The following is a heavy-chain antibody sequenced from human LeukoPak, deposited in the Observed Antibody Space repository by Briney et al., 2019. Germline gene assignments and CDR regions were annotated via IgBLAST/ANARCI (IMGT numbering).Heavy chain of an antibody. V-gene: IGHV4-38-2*02. CDR3: AKVSSSSWDQVEYYLDH. CDR1: GYSINSIYY. J-gene: IGHJ4*02. CDR2: IYHSGST. Sequence: PSETLSLTCPVSGYSINSIYYWGWIRQPPGKGLEWVGGIYHSGSTYYNPSLKSRVTISVDTSKNQFSLKLTSVTTADTAVYYCAKVSSSSWDQVEYYLDHWGQGTLVTVSS. D-gene: IGHD6-13*01.